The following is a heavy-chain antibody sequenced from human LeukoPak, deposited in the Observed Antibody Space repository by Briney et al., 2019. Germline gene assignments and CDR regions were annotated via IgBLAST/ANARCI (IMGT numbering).Heavy chain of an antibody. D-gene: IGHD6-6*01. CDR2: IIHRGST. Sequence: SETLSLTCAVYGGSFSGYYWSWIRQPPGKGLEWIGEIIHRGSTIYSPSLKSRLTISVDTSKNQFSLKLSSVTAADTAVYYCARGDTVAARPGRFDYWGQGTLVTVSS. J-gene: IGHJ4*02. CDR3: ARGDTVAARPGRFDY. CDR1: GGSFSGYY. V-gene: IGHV4-34*01.